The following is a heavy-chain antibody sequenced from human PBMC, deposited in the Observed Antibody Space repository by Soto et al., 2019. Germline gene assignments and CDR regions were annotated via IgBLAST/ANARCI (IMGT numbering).Heavy chain of an antibody. J-gene: IGHJ4*02. Sequence: SETLSLTCAVYGGSFSAYYWSWIRQPPGKGLEWIGEVNHSGGTSYNPSLKSRVTISVDTSKSQFSLKLTSVTAADRAVYYCARGSVDTVDSSGFYECWGQGTPVTVSS. CDR1: GGSFSAYY. D-gene: IGHD3-22*01. V-gene: IGHV4-34*01. CDR2: VNHSGGT. CDR3: ARGSVDTVDSSGFYEC.